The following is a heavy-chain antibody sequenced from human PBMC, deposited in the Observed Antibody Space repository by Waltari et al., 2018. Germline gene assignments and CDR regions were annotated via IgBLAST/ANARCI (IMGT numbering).Heavy chain of an antibody. D-gene: IGHD1-26*01. CDR2: IKSKTDGGTT. Sequence: EVQLVESGGGLVKPGGSLRLSCAASGFTFSNAWMSWVRQAPGKGLEWVGRIKSKTDGGTTDYAAPVKGRFTISRDDSKNTLYLQMNSLKTEDTAVYYCTTALSGSPRPFDYWGQGTLVTVSS. J-gene: IGHJ4*02. CDR3: TTALSGSPRPFDY. V-gene: IGHV3-15*01. CDR1: GFTFSNAW.